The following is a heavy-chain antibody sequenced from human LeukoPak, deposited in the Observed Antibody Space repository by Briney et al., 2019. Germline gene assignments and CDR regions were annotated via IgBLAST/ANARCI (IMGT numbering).Heavy chain of an antibody. D-gene: IGHD3-3*01. CDR3: AEGGDFWSGVLGGPFDY. CDR2: IYYGGAT. J-gene: IGHJ4*02. CDR1: GRSISSYY. V-gene: IGHV4-39*01. Sequence: KPSETLSLTCTVSGRSISSYYWGWVRQPPGKGLECIGSIYYGGATYYNPSLKSRVTISVDTSKNQFSLKLTSVTAADTAVYYCAEGGDFWSGVLGGPFDYWGQGTLVTVSS.